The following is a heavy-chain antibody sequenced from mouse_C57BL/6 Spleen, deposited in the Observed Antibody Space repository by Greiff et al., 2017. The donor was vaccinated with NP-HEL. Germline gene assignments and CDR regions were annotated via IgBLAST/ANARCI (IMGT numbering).Heavy chain of an antibody. Sequence: EVKLMESGEGLVKPGGSLKLSCAASGFTFSSYAMSWVRQTPEKRLEWVAYISSGGDYIYYADTVKGRFTISRDNARNTLYLQMSSLKSEDTAMYYCTRDAPYYFDYWGQGTTLTVSS. CDR3: TRDAPYYFDY. J-gene: IGHJ2*01. V-gene: IGHV5-9-1*02. CDR2: ISSGGDYI. CDR1: GFTFSSYA.